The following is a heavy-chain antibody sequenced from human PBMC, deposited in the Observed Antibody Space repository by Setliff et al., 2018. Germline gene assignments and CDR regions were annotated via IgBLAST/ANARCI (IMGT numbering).Heavy chain of an antibody. CDR3: ARSFSSSRRWYDFGYFDY. CDR2: ISPIYGYT. Sequence: ASVKVSCKASGFVFTNYAITWVRQAPGQGLEWMGWISPIYGYTSYAQKFQDRVTISRDNSKNTVYLQMNSLRAEDTAVYYCARSFSSSRRWYDFGYFDYWGQGTLVTVSS. D-gene: IGHD6-13*01. V-gene: IGHV1-8*02. CDR1: GFVFTNYA. J-gene: IGHJ4*02.